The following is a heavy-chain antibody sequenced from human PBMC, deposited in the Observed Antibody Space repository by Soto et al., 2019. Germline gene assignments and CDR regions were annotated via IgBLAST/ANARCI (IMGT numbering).Heavy chain of an antibody. J-gene: IGHJ6*02. Sequence: QVQLVQSGAEVKKPGSSVKVSCRASGGTFNSHTISWVRQAPGQGLEWMGGIMPMFGVTNYARKFQGRLTMTANESTTTAYMEVSSLTSSDTAVYYCAGEGVTRSMSLPWMGYHYYGLDVWGQRTTVIVSS. V-gene: IGHV1-69*12. D-gene: IGHD2-2*01. CDR2: IMPMFGVT. CDR1: GGTFNSHT. CDR3: AGEGVTRSMSLPWMGYHYYGLDV.